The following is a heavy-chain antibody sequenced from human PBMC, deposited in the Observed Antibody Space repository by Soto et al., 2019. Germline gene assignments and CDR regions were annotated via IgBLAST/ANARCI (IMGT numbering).Heavy chain of an antibody. CDR3: ARAMPLATAWAFDY. CDR2: IYSTGST. CDR1: GGSISSYY. Sequence: QVQLQESGPGLVKPSETLSLTCTVSGGSISSYYWTWIRQPPGKGLEWLGYIYSTGSTNYNPSLKSRVTISVDTSTNQFSLRLTSVPAADTAVYYCARAMPLATAWAFDYWGQGTLVTVSS. J-gene: IGHJ4*02. V-gene: IGHV4-4*09. D-gene: IGHD5-12*01.